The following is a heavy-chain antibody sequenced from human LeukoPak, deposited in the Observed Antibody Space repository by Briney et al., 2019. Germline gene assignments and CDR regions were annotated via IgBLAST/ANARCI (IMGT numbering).Heavy chain of an antibody. CDR1: GGSISSGGYY. J-gene: IGHJ4*02. CDR2: IYYSGST. CDR3: ARGEGGYGCFDY. V-gene: IGHV4-31*03. Sequence: SETLSLTCTVSGGSISSGGYYWSWIRQHPGKGLEWIGYIYYSGSTYYNPSLKSRVTISVDTSKNQFSLKLSSVTAADTAVYYCARGEGGYGCFDYWGQGTLVTVSS. D-gene: IGHD5-12*01.